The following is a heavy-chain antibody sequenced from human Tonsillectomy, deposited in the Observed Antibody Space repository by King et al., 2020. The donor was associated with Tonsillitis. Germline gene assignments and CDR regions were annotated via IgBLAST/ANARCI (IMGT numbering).Heavy chain of an antibody. CDR1: GGSISRYY. J-gene: IGHJ6*02. D-gene: IGHD3-10*01. Sequence: QLQESGPGLVKPSETLSLTCAVSGGSISRYYWSWIRQPAGKGLEWIGRSYSSGSTNYNPSHKSRVTMSVDTSKNQFSLKLSSVTAADTAVYYCARDDGSGSSYYYGMNVWGQGTTVTVSS. CDR3: ARDDGSGSSYYYGMNV. CDR2: SYSSGST. V-gene: IGHV4-4*07.